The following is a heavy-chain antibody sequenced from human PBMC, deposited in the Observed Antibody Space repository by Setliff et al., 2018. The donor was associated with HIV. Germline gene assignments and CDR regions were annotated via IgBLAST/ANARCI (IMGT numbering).Heavy chain of an antibody. CDR2: INHSGST. D-gene: IGHD3-22*01. CDR3: ARGGGYDRSGYYPFDY. CDR1: GGSLSGYH. Sequence: SETLSLTCAVYGGSLSGYHWSWIRQSPEKGLEWIGEINHSGSTNYNPSLKSRVTMSVDTSKNQFSLKLSSATAADTAVYYCARGGGYDRSGYYPFDYWGQGTPVTVPS. V-gene: IGHV4-34*01. J-gene: IGHJ4*02.